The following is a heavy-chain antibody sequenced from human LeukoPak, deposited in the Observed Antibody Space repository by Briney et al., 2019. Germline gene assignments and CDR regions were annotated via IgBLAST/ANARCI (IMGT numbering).Heavy chain of an antibody. CDR2: IKQDGSEK. D-gene: IGHD5-18*01. J-gene: IGHJ3*02. Sequence: GGSLRLSCAASGFTVSSNEMSWVRQAPGKGLEWVANIKQDGSEKYYVDSVKGRFTISRDNAKNSLYLQLNSLRAEDTAVYYCARSHTPMKAFDIWGQGTMVTVSS. CDR3: ARSHTPMKAFDI. CDR1: GFTVSSNE. V-gene: IGHV3-7*01.